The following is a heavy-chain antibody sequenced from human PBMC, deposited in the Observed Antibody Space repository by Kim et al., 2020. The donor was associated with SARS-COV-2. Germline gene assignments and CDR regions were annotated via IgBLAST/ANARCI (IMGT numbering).Heavy chain of an antibody. J-gene: IGHJ4*02. D-gene: IGHD6-19*01. CDR1: GFTFDDYA. CDR3: AKEGAVAGRHHFDY. Sequence: GGSLRLSCAASGFTFDDYAMHWVRQAPGKGLEWVSGISWNSGSIGYADSVKGRFTISRDNAKNSLYLQMNSLRAEDTALYYCAKEGAVAGRHHFDYWGQG. CDR2: ISWNSGSI. V-gene: IGHV3-9*01.